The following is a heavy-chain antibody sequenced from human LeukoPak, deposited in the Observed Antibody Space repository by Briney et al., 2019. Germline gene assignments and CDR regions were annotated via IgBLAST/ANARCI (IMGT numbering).Heavy chain of an antibody. CDR2: ISGSGGST. Sequence: PWGSLRLSCAASGFTFSSYAMSWVRQAPGKGLEWVSAISGSGGSTYYADSVKGRFTISRDNSKNTMYLQMNSLRAEDTAVYYCAKVVFFDWLLYNGWFDPWGQGTLVTVSS. CDR1: GFTFSSYA. CDR3: AKVVFFDWLLYNGWFDP. V-gene: IGHV3-23*01. D-gene: IGHD3-9*01. J-gene: IGHJ5*02.